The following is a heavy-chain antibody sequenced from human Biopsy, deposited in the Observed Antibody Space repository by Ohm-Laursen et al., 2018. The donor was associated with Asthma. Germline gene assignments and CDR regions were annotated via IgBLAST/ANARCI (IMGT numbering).Heavy chain of an antibody. J-gene: IGHJ4*02. CDR1: GFTFSTYG. CDR3: ARGDSSGWSHYYFDY. Sequence: SLRLSCAASGFTFSTYGMHWVRQAPGKGLEWVAVISYDGFNKDYGDSVKGRFTISRDNSKNTLYLQMHSLRVEDTAVYYCARGDSSGWSHYYFDYWGQGTLVAVSS. CDR2: ISYDGFNK. V-gene: IGHV3-30*03. D-gene: IGHD6-19*01.